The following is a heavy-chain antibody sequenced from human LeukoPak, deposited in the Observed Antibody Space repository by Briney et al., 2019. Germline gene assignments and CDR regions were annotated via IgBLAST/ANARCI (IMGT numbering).Heavy chain of an antibody. CDR3: ARNRRPYGDYDY. V-gene: IGHV3-21*01. CDR1: GVNFNDYS. D-gene: IGHD4-17*01. CDR2: ITVSSSYI. J-gene: IGHJ4*02. Sequence: GGSLRLSCAASGVNFNDYSMNWVRQAPGKGLEWVSSITVSSSYIYYADSVKGRFTISRDSAKNSVYLQMNGLRAEDTAVYYCARNRRPYGDYDYWGQGTLVTVSS.